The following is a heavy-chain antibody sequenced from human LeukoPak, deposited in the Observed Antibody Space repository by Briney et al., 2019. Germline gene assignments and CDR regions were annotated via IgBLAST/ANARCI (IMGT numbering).Heavy chain of an antibody. V-gene: IGHV1-2*02. Sequence: GASVKVSCKASGYTSTGYYMHWVRQAPGQGLEWMGYIYPNTGATKYAQKFQGRVTMTRDTSISTAYMELSGLRSDDTAVYYCGTLLSNGPFDYWGQGSLVTVSS. J-gene: IGHJ4*02. CDR2: IYPNTGAT. CDR3: GTLLSNGPFDY. CDR1: GYTSTGYY.